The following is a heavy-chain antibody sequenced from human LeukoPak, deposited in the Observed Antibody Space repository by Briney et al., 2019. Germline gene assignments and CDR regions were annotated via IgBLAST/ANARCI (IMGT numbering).Heavy chain of an antibody. V-gene: IGHV3-23*01. CDR1: GFTFSNYA. J-gene: IGHJ4*02. CDR2: IRDTGGNT. D-gene: IGHD5-12*01. CDR3: ARVGQWLRSYYFDY. Sequence: GGSLRLSCAASGFTFSNYAMSWVRQAPGKGLEWVSAIRDTGGNTYYADSVKGRFTISRDNSKNTLYLQMNSLRAEDTAVYYCARVGQWLRSYYFDYWGQGTLVTVSS.